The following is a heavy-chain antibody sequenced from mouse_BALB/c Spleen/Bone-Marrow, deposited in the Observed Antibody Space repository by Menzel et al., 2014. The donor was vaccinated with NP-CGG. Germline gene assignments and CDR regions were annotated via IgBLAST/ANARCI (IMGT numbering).Heavy chain of an antibody. D-gene: IGHD2-13*01. Sequence: EVQLVESGGGLVQPGGSLKVSCAASGFTFRNYGMSWVRQTPDKRPELVASFNSNGANTFYADSVKGRFSISRDNAKNILYLQMSSMKSDDTAMYCCAGGGGDPYCYAMDFRGQGTSVTVSS. CDR3: AGGGGDPYCYAMDF. CDR1: GFTFRNYG. V-gene: IGHV5-6-3*01. J-gene: IGHJ4*01. CDR2: FNSNGANT.